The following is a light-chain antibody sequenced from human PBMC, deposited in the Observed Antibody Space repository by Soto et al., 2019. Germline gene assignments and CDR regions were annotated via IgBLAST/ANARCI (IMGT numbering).Light chain of an antibody. CDR2: DAS. V-gene: IGKV1-5*01. CDR1: KSISSW. J-gene: IGKJ1*01. CDR3: QQYNSYSWT. Sequence: DIQMTQSPSTLSASVGDRVTITCRASKSISSWLAWYQQKPGKAPKLLIYDASSLESGVPSRFSGSGSGTEFTRTISSLQPDDFATYYCQQYNSYSWTFGQGTKVEIK.